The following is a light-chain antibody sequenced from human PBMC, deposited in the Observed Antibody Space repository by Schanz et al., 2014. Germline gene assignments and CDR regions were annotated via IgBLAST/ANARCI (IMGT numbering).Light chain of an antibody. V-gene: IGKV3-20*01. Sequence: EIVLTQSPGTLSLSPGERATLSCRASQSVSSSYLAWYQQKPGQAPRLLIYGASSRATGIPDRFSGSGSGTDFTLTISRLEPEDFAVYYCQQYGSLPRTFGGGTNVEIK. CDR3: QQYGSLPRT. J-gene: IGKJ4*01. CDR1: QSVSSSY. CDR2: GAS.